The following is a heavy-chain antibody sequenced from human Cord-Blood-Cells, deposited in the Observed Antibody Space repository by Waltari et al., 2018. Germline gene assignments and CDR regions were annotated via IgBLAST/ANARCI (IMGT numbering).Heavy chain of an antibody. D-gene: IGHD1-26*01. CDR2: IYYSGST. Sequence: LQLQESGPGPVKPSETLSIPCIVPGGSISTSSYYLPWFRQPPVKGLEWIGSIYYSGSTYYNPSLKSRVTISVDTSKNQFSLKLSSVTAADTAVYYCARHSGIVGATFDYWGQGTLVTVSS. CDR3: ARHSGIVGATFDY. V-gene: IGHV4-39*01. CDR1: GGSISTSSYY. J-gene: IGHJ4*02.